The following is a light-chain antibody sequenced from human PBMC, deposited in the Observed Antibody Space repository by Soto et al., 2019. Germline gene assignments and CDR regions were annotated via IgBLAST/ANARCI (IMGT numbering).Light chain of an antibody. V-gene: IGLV2-23*03. CDR1: SSDIGAYNL. CDR2: EGR. J-gene: IGLJ3*02. CDR3: CSFAGRSTFDV. Sequence: QSALTQPASVSGSPGQSIALSCIGTSSDIGAYNLVPWYQHHPGKAPKLIIFEGRKRPSGVSTRFSGSKSGNTASLTISGLQAEAEAEYYCCSFAGRSTFDVFGGGTQVTGL.